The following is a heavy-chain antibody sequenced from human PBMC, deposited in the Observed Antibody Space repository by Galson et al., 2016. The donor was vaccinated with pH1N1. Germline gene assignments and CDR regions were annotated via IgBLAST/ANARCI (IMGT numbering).Heavy chain of an antibody. V-gene: IGHV3-21*01. CDR2: ISSSSSYI. Sequence: SLRLSCAASGFTFSSYSMNWVRQAPGKGLEWVSSISSSSSYIYYADSVKGRFTISRDNAKNSLYLQMNSLRAEDTAVYYCAKANFGGYDLDAFDIWGQGTLVTVSS. D-gene: IGHD5-12*01. CDR1: GFTFSSYS. J-gene: IGHJ3*02. CDR3: AKANFGGYDLDAFDI.